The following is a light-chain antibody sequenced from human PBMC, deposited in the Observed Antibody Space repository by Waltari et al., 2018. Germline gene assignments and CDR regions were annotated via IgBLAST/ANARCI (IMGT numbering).Light chain of an antibody. V-gene: IGKV3-15*01. J-gene: IGKJ2*01. CDR3: QQYNDWPPYT. CDR1: QSVRSN. Sequence: EIVMTQSPATLSVSPGERATLSCRASQSVRSNLAWYQQKPGQAPRLLIYGASTRATGIPARFSGSGSGTEFTLTFSSLQSEDFAVYYCQQYNDWPPYTFGQGTKLEIK. CDR2: GAS.